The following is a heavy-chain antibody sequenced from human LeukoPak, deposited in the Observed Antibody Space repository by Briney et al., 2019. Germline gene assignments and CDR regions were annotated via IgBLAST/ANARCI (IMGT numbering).Heavy chain of an antibody. Sequence: SETLSLICTVSGGSISSYYWSWIRQPPGKGLEWIGYIYTSGSTNYNPSLKSRVTISVDTCKNQFSLKLSSVTAADTAVYYCARLWPPPNSYYFDYWGQGTLVTVSS. V-gene: IGHV4-4*09. CDR1: GGSISSYY. D-gene: IGHD1-1*01. CDR3: ARLWPPPNSYYFDY. CDR2: IYTSGST. J-gene: IGHJ4*02.